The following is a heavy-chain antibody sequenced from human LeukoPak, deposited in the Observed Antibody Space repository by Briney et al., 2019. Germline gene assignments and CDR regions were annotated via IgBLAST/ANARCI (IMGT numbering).Heavy chain of an antibody. CDR2: IKEDGSEK. CDR3: VRDDDRPDNGLDY. J-gene: IGHJ4*02. Sequence: GGSLRLSCEGTGFTFSRFWMNWVRQAPGQGLEWVANIKEDGSEKFYVDSVKGRFTISRDNAKNSLYLQMNSLRVDDTAVYYCVRDDDRPDNGLDYWGQGTLVTVSS. V-gene: IGHV3-7*01. CDR1: GFTFSRFW. D-gene: IGHD3-22*01.